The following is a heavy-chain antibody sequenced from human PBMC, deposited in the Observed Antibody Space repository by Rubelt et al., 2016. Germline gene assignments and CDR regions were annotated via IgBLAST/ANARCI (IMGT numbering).Heavy chain of an antibody. D-gene: IGHD5-12*01. V-gene: IGHV1-46*01. CDR1: GYTFTSYY. J-gene: IGHJ5*02. CDR2: INPCGGST. Sequence: QVQLVQSGAEVKKPGASVKVSCKESGYTFTSYYMHWVRQAPGQGHAWLGIINPCGGSTRYARKFRSRVTMTRNTTTSSVYMTLSILRAWGTAEYYCAWSPSYDFQDTYFDPGGQGSLVTFSS. CDR3: AWSPSYDFQDTYFDP.